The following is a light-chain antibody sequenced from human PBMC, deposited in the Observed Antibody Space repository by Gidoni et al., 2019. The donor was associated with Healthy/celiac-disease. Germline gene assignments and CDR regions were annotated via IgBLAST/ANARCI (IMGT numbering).Light chain of an antibody. J-gene: IGKJ4*01. CDR3: QQYNNWPLT. Sequence: EIVMTQSPATLSVSPGDRATLSCRASQSVNSNLAGYQQKPRQAPRIPIYGASTRATGIPDRFSGSGSGTEFTLTISSLQSEDFAVYYCQQYNNWPLTFGGGTKVEIK. CDR1: QSVNSN. CDR2: GAS. V-gene: IGKV3-15*01.